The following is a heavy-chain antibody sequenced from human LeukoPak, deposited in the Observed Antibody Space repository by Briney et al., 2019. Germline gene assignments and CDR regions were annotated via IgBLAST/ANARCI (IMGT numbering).Heavy chain of an antibody. J-gene: IGHJ5*02. Sequence: SETLSLTCAVSGYSISSGYYWGWIRQPPGKGLEWIGSIYHSGSTYYNPSLKSRVTISVDTSKNQFSLKLSSVTAADTAVYYCARDYRDGYNYEWFDPWGQGTLVTVSS. CDR3: ARDYRDGYNYEWFDP. CDR1: GYSISSGYY. V-gene: IGHV4-38-2*02. CDR2: IYHSGST. D-gene: IGHD5-24*01.